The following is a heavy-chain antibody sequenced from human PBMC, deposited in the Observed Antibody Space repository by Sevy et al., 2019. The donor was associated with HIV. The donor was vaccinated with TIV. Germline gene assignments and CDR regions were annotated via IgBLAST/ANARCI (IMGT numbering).Heavy chain of an antibody. J-gene: IGHJ4*02. CDR3: ARDGGLTIFGVATPYYFDY. D-gene: IGHD3-3*01. CDR2: ISSSGSTI. CDR1: GFTFRSYE. V-gene: IGHV3-48*03. Sequence: GGSLRLSCAASGFTFRSYEMCWVRQAPGKGLECVSYISSSGSTIYYADSVKGRFTMTRDNAKNSLYLQMNSLRAEDMAVYYCARDGGLTIFGVATPYYFDYWGQGTLVTVSS.